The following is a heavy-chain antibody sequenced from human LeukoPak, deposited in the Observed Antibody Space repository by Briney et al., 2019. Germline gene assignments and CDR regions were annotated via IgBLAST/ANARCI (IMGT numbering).Heavy chain of an antibody. V-gene: IGHV4-4*02. CDR1: GDSINSLDL. J-gene: IGHJ4*02. D-gene: IGHD4-23*01. Sequence: SGTLSLTCTVSGDSINSLDLWSWVRQPPGKGLEWIGEMYLSGTTHSNPSVKSRVTISVDKSKNQFSLKLSSVTAADTAVYYCARLVGTYYFDYWGQGTLVTVSS. CDR3: ARLVGTYYFDY. CDR2: MYLSGTT.